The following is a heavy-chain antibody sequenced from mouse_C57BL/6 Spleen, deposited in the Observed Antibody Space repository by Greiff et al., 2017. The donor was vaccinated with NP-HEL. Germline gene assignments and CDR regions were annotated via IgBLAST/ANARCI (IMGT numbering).Heavy chain of an antibody. Sequence: DVMLVESGGGLVKPGGSLKLSCAASGFTFSDYGMHWVRQAPEKGLEWVAYISSGSSTIYYADTVKGRFTISRDNAKNTLFLQMTSLRSEDTAMYYCAKDVLLRGAMDYWGQGTSVTVSS. CDR2: ISSGSSTI. V-gene: IGHV5-17*01. CDR1: GFTFSDYG. D-gene: IGHD1-1*01. J-gene: IGHJ4*01. CDR3: AKDVLLRGAMDY.